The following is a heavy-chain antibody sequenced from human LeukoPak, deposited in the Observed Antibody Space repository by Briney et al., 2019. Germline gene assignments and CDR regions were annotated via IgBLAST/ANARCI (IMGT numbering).Heavy chain of an antibody. Sequence: PSETLSLTCTVSGGSISSGSYYWSWIRQPAGKGLEWIGRIYTSGSTNYNPSLKSRVTISVDTSKNQFSLKLSSVTAADTAVYYCAARRVLGGDYWGQGTLVTVSS. CDR2: IYTSGST. J-gene: IGHJ4*02. CDR3: AARRVLGGDY. D-gene: IGHD6-6*01. CDR1: GGSISSGSYY. V-gene: IGHV4-61*02.